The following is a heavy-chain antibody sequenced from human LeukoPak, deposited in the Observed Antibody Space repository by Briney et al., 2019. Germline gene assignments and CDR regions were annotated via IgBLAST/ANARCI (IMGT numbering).Heavy chain of an antibody. V-gene: IGHV4-59*08. CDR3: ARHWLDSGTPDRFDY. CDR2: IYYSGST. J-gene: IGHJ4*02. D-gene: IGHD3-10*01. Sequence: PSETLSLTCTVSGGSMSSYYWSWIRQPPGKGLEWIGHIYYSGSTNYNPSLKSRVTISVDTSKNQFSLKLSSVTAADTAVYYCARHWLDSGTPDRFDYWGQGSLVTVSS. CDR1: GGSMSSYY.